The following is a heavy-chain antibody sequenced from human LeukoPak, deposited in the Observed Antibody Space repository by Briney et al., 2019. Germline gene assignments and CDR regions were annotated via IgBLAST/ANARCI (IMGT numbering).Heavy chain of an antibody. D-gene: IGHD2-15*01. J-gene: IGHJ4*02. CDR3: AKGGSYDFKSTFDY. CDR2: IRYDGSNK. Sequence: PGGPLRLSCAASGFTFSSYGMHWVRQARGKGLEWVAFIRYDGSNKYYEDSVKGRFTISRDNPKNTLYLQMNSLRAEDTAVYYCAKGGSYDFKSTFDYWGQGALVTVSS. CDR1: GFTFSSYG. V-gene: IGHV3-30*02.